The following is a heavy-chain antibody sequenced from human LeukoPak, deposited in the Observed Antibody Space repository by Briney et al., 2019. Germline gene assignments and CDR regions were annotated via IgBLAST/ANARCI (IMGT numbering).Heavy chain of an antibody. CDR2: IYPGDSDT. V-gene: IGHV5-51*01. J-gene: IGHJ3*02. CDR3: ARGYYYDSSGYYYDAFDI. CDR1: GYSFPNYW. D-gene: IGHD3-22*01. Sequence: GESLKISCKGSGYSFPNYWIAWVRQMPGKGLEWMGIIYPGDSDTRYSPSFQGQVTISADKSISTAYLQWSSLKASDTAMYYCARGYYYDSSGYYYDAFDIWGQGTMVTVSS.